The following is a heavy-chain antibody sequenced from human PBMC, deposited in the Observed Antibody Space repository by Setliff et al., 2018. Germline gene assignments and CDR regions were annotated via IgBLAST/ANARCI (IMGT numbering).Heavy chain of an antibody. Sequence: GESLKISCSTSGFTFDDYAMHWVRQAPGKGLEWVSLISWDGTRTNYVDSLKGRVTISRDNSENSLFLQMNSLRVEDTALYYCVKDTGNGGNTGLDYWGQGTLVTVSS. D-gene: IGHD2-15*01. CDR2: ISWDGTRT. CDR1: GFTFDDYA. CDR3: VKDTGNGGNTGLDY. J-gene: IGHJ4*02. V-gene: IGHV3-43D*04.